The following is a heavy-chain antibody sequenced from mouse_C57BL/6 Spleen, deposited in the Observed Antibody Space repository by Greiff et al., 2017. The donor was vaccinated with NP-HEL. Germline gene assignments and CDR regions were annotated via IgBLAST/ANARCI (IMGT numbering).Heavy chain of an antibody. CDR2: IWSGGST. CDR3: GSYSGRSPWFAY. V-gene: IGHV2-4*01. Sequence: QVQLKQSGPGLVQPSQSLSITCTASGFTLTSYGVHWVRQPPGKGLEWLGVIWSGGSTDYNAAFISGLSIINDNSNSQVFFRMISLQADNTAINDCGSYSGRSPWFAYWGQGTLVTVSA. J-gene: IGHJ3*01. CDR1: GFTLTSYG. D-gene: IGHD1-1*01.